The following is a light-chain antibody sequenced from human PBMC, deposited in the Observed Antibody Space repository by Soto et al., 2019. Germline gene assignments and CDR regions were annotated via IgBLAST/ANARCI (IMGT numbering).Light chain of an antibody. CDR3: QQYDNLPS. V-gene: IGKV4-1*01. Sequence: DIVMTQSPDSLAVSLVERANINCKPSQSILYSSNNKNYLAWYQQKPGKAPKLLIYDASNLETGVPSRFSGSGSGTDFTFTISSLQPEDIATYYCQQYDNLPSFGGGTKVDI. J-gene: IGKJ4*01. CDR2: DAS. CDR1: QSILYSSNNKNY.